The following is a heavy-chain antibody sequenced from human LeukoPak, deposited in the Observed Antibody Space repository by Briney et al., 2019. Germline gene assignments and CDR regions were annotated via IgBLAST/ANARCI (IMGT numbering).Heavy chain of an antibody. J-gene: IGHJ4*02. Sequence: SETLSLTCTVSGGSISSYYWSWIRQPPGKGLEWIGYIYYSGSTNYNPSLKSRVTISVDTSKNQFSLKLSSVTAADTAVYHCARHPKSGYTGYESDYWGQGTLVIVSS. CDR3: ARHPKSGYTGYESDY. CDR1: GGSISSYY. CDR2: IYYSGST. V-gene: IGHV4-59*01. D-gene: IGHD5-12*01.